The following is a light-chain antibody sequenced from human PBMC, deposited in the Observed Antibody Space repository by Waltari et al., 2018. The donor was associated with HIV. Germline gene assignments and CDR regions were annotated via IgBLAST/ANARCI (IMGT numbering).Light chain of an antibody. CDR3: QQYATSPPLT. CDR1: QTVTNNY. J-gene: IGKJ4*01. V-gene: IGKV3-20*01. Sequence: EIVLPQSPGTLSLSPGERATLSCRASQTVTNNYLAWYQQRPGQAPRLLLYGASSSATCIPDRFSGSGSGTDFTLTNSRLEPEDCAVYYCQQYATSPPLTFGGGTKMEIK. CDR2: GAS.